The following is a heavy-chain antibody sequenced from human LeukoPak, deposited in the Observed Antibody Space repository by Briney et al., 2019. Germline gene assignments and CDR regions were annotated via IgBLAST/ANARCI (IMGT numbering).Heavy chain of an antibody. CDR1: GYNFATYW. J-gene: IGHJ4*02. D-gene: IGHD5-24*01. CDR3: ASRKKGMATTGFDY. Sequence: GESLKISCKGSGYNFATYWIGWVRQMPGKGLEWMGIIYPGDSDTRYSPSFQGQVTISVDKSINTAYLQWSSLKASDTAIYYCASRKKGMATTGFDYWGQRTLVTVSS. CDR2: IYPGDSDT. V-gene: IGHV5-51*01.